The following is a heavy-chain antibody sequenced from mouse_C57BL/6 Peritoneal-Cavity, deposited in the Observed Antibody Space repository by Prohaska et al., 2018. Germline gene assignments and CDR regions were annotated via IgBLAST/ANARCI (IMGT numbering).Heavy chain of an antibody. CDR3: VRPGLGGFAY. V-gene: IGHV10-1*01. D-gene: IGHD2-2*01. Sequence: EVQLVESGGGLVQPKGSLKLSCAASGFSFNTYAMNWVRQAPGKGLEWVARXRSKSNNYETYYADSVEDRFSISRDDSESMLYLQMNNLKTEDTAMYYCVRPGLGGFAYWGQGTLVTVSA. CDR2: XRSKSNNYET. J-gene: IGHJ3*01. CDR1: GFSFNTYA.